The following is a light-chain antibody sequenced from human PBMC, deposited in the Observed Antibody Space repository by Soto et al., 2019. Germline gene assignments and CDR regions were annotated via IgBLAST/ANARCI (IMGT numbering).Light chain of an antibody. J-gene: IGLJ1*01. V-gene: IGLV2-14*01. CDR2: GVS. CDR1: RSDIGSYNY. Sequence: QSALTQPASVSGSPGQSITISCSGTRSDIGSYNYVAWYQQFPGKTPKIVIYGVSNRPSEVSSRFSGSKSGNTASLTISGLQDDDEADYYCISYTGSSTSYVFGSGTKVTVL. CDR3: ISYTGSSTSYV.